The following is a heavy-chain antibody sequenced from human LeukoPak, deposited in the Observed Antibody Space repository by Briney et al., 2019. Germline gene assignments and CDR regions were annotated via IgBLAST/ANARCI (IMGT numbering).Heavy chain of an antibody. D-gene: IGHD5-24*01. CDR3: ARRRLGYYFDY. J-gene: IGHJ4*02. CDR2: INRRGRT. CDR1: GGSLSGYY. V-gene: IGHV4-34*01. Sequence: KPSETLSLSCGVYGGSLSGYYWSWIRQPPGKGLEWIGEINRRGRTNYKPSLKSRHTLSADTSKNQFSLTLTSVTAADTAVYYCARRRLGYYFDYWGQGTLVTVSS.